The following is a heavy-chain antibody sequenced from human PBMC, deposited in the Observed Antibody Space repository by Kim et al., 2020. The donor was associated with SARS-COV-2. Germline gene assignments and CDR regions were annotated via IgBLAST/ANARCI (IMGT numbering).Heavy chain of an antibody. CDR2: INPFNYDR. Sequence: ASVKVSCKTSGYIFTTSGIGWVRQAPGQGLGWVGWINPFNYDRNYAQKFQGRVTMTMDTSTSTVYMELRGLTSDDTAVFYCARDSEFIYDYWGQGTLVTVSS. CDR1: GYIFTTSG. D-gene: IGHD3-10*01. J-gene: IGHJ4*02. CDR3: ARDSEFIYDY. V-gene: IGHV1-18*04.